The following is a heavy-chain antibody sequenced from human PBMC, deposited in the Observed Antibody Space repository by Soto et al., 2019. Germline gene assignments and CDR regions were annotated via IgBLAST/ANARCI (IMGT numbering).Heavy chain of an antibody. CDR1: GYTFTSYA. CDR2: INAGNGNT. V-gene: IGHV1-3*01. J-gene: IGHJ4*02. Sequence: QVQLVQSGAEVKKPGASVKVSCKASGYTFTSYAMHWVRQAPGQRLEWMGWINAGNGNTKYSQKFQGRVTITRDTPASTAYMELSSLRSEDTAVYYCARDRVTMVRGVMGLFDYWGQGTLVTVSS. CDR3: ARDRVTMVRGVMGLFDY. D-gene: IGHD3-10*01.